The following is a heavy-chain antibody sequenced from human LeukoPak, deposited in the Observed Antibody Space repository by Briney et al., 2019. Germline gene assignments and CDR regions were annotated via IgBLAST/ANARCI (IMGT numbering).Heavy chain of an antibody. Sequence: GGSLRLSCAASGFTFSSYSMNWVRQAPGKGLEWVSSISSSSSYIYYADSVKGRFTISRDNAKSSLYPQMNSLRAEDTAVYYCARGLIAARGWFDPWGQGTLVTVSS. CDR1: GFTFSSYS. J-gene: IGHJ5*02. CDR3: ARGLIAARGWFDP. D-gene: IGHD6-13*01. V-gene: IGHV3-21*01. CDR2: ISSSSSYI.